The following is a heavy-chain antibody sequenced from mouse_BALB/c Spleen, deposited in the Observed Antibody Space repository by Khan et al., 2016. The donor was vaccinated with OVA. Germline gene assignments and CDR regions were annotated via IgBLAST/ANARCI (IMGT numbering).Heavy chain of an antibody. CDR1: GYTFSNYW. CDR2: ILPGRGNI. V-gene: IGHV1-9*01. D-gene: IGHD4-1*01. Sequence: QVQLQQPGAELMKTGASVKISCKTTGYTFSNYWIEWIKQRPGHGLEWIGEILPGRGNINYNEKFKGKATFTADTSSNIAYMQLNSLTSEDSAVYYCARGAGTTYGMDYWGQGTSVTVSS. J-gene: IGHJ4*01. CDR3: ARGAGTTYGMDY.